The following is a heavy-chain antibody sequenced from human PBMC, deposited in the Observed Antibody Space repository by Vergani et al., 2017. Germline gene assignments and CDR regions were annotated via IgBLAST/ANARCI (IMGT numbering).Heavy chain of an antibody. Sequence: QVQLVQSGAEVKKPGASVKVSCKASGYTFTSYYMHWVRQAPGQGLEWMGIINRSGVSTSYSQKFQGRVTMTKDTSTSTVYMELSSLRSEDTAVYYCTRGWYFDSIAYCAYWGQGPLVTVSS. CDR2: INRSGVST. V-gene: IGHV1-46*03. D-gene: IGHD3-22*01. J-gene: IGHJ4*02. CDR3: TRGWYFDSIAYCAY. CDR1: GYTFTSYY.